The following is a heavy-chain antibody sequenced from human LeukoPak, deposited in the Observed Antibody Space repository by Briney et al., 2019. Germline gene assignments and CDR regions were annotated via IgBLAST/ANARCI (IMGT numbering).Heavy chain of an antibody. CDR1: GFTFSSYG. V-gene: IGHV3-30*18. CDR2: ISYDGRNK. CDR3: AKDKGEATADPTFLDY. D-gene: IGHD2-21*02. J-gene: IGHJ4*02. Sequence: PGGSLRLSCAASGFTFSSYGMHWVRQAPGKGLEWVAVISYDGRNKYYADSVKGRFTISRDNSKNTLYLQMNSLRAEDTAVYYCAKDKGEATADPTFLDYWGQGTLVTVSS.